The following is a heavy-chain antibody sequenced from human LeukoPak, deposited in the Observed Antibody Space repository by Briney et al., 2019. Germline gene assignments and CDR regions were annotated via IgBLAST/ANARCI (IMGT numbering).Heavy chain of an antibody. CDR3: AKDRDDSSGYGWFDP. Sequence: PGGSLRLSCAASGFTVSSNYMSWVRQAPGKGLEWVSVIYSGGSTYYADSVKGRFTISRDNSKNTLYLQMNSLRAEDTAVYYCAKDRDDSSGYGWFDPWGQGTLVTVSS. J-gene: IGHJ5*02. D-gene: IGHD3-22*01. V-gene: IGHV3-53*01. CDR2: IYSGGST. CDR1: GFTVSSNY.